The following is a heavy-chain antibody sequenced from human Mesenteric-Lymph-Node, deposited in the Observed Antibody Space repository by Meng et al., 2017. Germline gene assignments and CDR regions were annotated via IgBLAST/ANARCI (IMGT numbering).Heavy chain of an antibody. Sequence: SETLSLTCTVSGGSISSGGYYWSWIRQHPGKGLEWIGYISNSGTATYNPSLKSRVTISEDTSKNQFSLRLNSVTAADTAVYYCARVISDMGLSGYCFESWGQGTLVTVSS. CDR2: ISNSGTA. CDR1: GGSISSGGYY. CDR3: ARVISDMGLSGYCFES. D-gene: IGHD6-25*01. J-gene: IGHJ4*02. V-gene: IGHV4-61*08.